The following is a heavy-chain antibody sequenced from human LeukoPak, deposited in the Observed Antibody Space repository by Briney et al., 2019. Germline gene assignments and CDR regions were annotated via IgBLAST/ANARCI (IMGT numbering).Heavy chain of an antibody. CDR3: ARSNQADDY. CDR2: INPGGSST. CDR1: GFTFSNYW. J-gene: IGHJ4*02. V-gene: IGHV3-74*01. Sequence: GGSLRLSCAASGFTFSNYWMHWVRRVPGKGLVWVSRINPGGSSTTYADSVRGRFTISRDNAKNTLYLQMDSLRAEDTGVYYCARSNQADDYWGQGTLVTVSS. D-gene: IGHD1-14*01.